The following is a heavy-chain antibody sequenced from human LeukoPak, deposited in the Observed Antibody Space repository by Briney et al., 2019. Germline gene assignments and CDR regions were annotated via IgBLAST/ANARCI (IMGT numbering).Heavy chain of an antibody. J-gene: IGHJ6*03. CDR3: ARRRGYAAAAGTYSYYYYYYMDV. V-gene: IGHV4-34*01. CDR1: GGSFSGYY. Sequence: SETLSLTCAVYGGSFSGYYWSWIRQPPGKGLEWIGEINHSGSTNYNPSLKSRVTISVDTPKNQFSLKLSSVTAADTAVYYCARRRGYAAAAGTYSYYYYYYMDVWGKGTTVTVSS. D-gene: IGHD6-13*01. CDR2: INHSGST.